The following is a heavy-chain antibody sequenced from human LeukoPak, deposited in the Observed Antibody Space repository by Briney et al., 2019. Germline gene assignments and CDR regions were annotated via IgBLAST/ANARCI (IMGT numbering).Heavy chain of an antibody. CDR3: ARQGGRNDY. V-gene: IGHV4-39*01. Sequence: SETLSLTSTFSGGSISSSSYYWGWIRQPPGKGLEWIGSIYYSGSTYYNPSLKSRVTISVDTSKNQFSLKLSSVTAADTAVYYWARQGGRNDYWGQGTLVTVSS. J-gene: IGHJ4*02. D-gene: IGHD3-16*01. CDR1: GGSISSSSYY. CDR2: IYYSGST.